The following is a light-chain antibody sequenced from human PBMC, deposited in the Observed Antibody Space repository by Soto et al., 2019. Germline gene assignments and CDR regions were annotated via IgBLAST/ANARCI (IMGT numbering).Light chain of an antibody. CDR2: DAS. Sequence: IVLTQSPATLALSPGESATLSCRARQSVSSYSSWYQQKPGQAPRLLIYDASNRSTGIPAMFSGSGSGTDVTLTSSSLEPEDFAVYYCQQRSNSPPTFGEGTRLEIK. CDR3: QQRSNSPPT. CDR1: QSVSSY. V-gene: IGKV3-11*01. J-gene: IGKJ5*01.